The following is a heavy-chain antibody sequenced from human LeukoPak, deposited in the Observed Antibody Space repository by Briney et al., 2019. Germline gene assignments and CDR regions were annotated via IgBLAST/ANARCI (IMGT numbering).Heavy chain of an antibody. CDR1: GYTFTSYG. J-gene: IGHJ4*02. D-gene: IGHD7-27*01. V-gene: IGHV1-18*01. CDR3: ARSRLWGNTFDY. CDR2: ISAYNGNT. Sequence: ASVKVSCKASGYTFTSYGISWVRRAPGQGLEWMGWISAYNGNTNYAQKLQGRVTMTTDTSTSTAYMELRSLRSGDTAVYYCARSRLWGNTFDYWGQGTLVTVSS.